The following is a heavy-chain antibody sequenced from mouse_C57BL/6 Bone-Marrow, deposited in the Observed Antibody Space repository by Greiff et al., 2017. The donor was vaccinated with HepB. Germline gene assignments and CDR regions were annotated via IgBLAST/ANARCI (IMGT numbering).Heavy chain of an antibody. V-gene: IGHV1-19*01. CDR1: GYTFTDYY. J-gene: IGHJ3*01. CDR2: INPYNGGT. Sequence: VQLQQSGPVLVKPGASVKMSCKASGYTFTDYYMNWVKQSHGKSLEWIGVINPYNGGTSYNQKFKGKATLTADKSSSTAYMELNSLTSEDSAVYYCASKDHYYVSSYGAYWGQGTLVTVSA. CDR3: ASKDHYYVSSYGAY. D-gene: IGHD1-1*01.